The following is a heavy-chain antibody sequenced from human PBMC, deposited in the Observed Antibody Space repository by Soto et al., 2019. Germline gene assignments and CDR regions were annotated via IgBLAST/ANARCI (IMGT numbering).Heavy chain of an antibody. V-gene: IGHV4-61*08. CDR3: ARLGFYYQSLDP. Sequence: PSETLSLTCTVSGGSISSGGYYWSWIRQHPGKALEWIGCIYYSGRTYYNPSLKSRVTISVETSKSQFSLTLSSVTASDTAVYYCARLGFYYQSLDPWGHGTLVTVSS. D-gene: IGHD2-2*01. CDR1: GGSISSGGYY. CDR2: IYYSGRT. J-gene: IGHJ5*02.